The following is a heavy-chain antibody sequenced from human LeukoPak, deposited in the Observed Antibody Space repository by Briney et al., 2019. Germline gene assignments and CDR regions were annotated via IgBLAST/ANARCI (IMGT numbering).Heavy chain of an antibody. Sequence: ASVKVSCKASGYTFTSYYMHWVRQAPGQGLEWMGIINPSGGSTSYAQKFQGRVTITADESTSTAYMELSSLRSEDTAVYYCAREQIVGATVAYYYGMDVWGQGTTVTVSS. J-gene: IGHJ6*02. CDR3: AREQIVGATVAYYYGMDV. D-gene: IGHD1-26*01. V-gene: IGHV1-46*01. CDR2: INPSGGST. CDR1: GYTFTSYY.